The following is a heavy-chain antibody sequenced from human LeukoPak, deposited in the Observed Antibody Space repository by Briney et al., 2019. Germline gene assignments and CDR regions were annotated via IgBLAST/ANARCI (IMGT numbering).Heavy chain of an antibody. CDR1: GYSISSGYY. CDR3: ARVRSGSGGWDGVFDY. Sequence: PSETLSLTCTVSGYSISSGYYWGWIRQPPGKGLEWIGSIYHSGSTYYNPSLKSRVTISVDTSKNQFSLKLSSVTAADTAVYYCARVRSGSGGWDGVFDYWGQGTLVTVSS. J-gene: IGHJ4*02. D-gene: IGHD3-10*01. V-gene: IGHV4-38-2*02. CDR2: IYHSGST.